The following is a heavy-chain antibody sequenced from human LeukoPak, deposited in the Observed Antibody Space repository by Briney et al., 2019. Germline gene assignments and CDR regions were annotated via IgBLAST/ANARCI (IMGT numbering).Heavy chain of an antibody. J-gene: IGHJ4*02. D-gene: IGHD6-13*01. Sequence: PGGSLRLSCAASGFTFSSYAMSWVRQAPGKGLEWGSAISGSGGSTYYADSVKGRFTISRDNSKNTLHLQMNSLRAEDTAVYYCAKGLYSSSWSHDYWGQGTLVTVSS. CDR2: ISGSGGST. CDR3: AKGLYSSSWSHDY. V-gene: IGHV3-23*01. CDR1: GFTFSSYA.